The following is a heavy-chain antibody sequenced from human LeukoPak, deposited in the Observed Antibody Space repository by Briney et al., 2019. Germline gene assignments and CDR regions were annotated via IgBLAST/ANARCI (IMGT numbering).Heavy chain of an antibody. J-gene: IGHJ4*02. CDR3: AGRLERRPRTADY. V-gene: IGHV1-69*08. CDR1: GGTFSSYS. CDR2: IIVFYDTA. Sequence: SVKVSCKASGGTFSSYSISWVRQAPGQGLEWMGRIIVFYDTADYAQKFQGRVTITADKSTSTAYMELTSLRSEDTAVYYCAGRLERRPRTADYWGQGTLVTVSS. D-gene: IGHD1-1*01.